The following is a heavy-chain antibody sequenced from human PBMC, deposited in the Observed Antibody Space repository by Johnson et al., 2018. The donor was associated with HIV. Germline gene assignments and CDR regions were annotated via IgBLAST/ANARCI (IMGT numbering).Heavy chain of an antibody. D-gene: IGHD6-19*01. J-gene: IGHJ3*02. CDR1: GFTFSGSA. CDR3: TSGKSWLAVDAFDI. CDR2: IRSKANSYAT. Sequence: VQLVESGGGLVQPGRSLRLSCTASGFTFSGSAMHWVRQASGKGLEWVGRIRSKANSYATTYAASVKGRFTISRDDSKNTAYLQMNSLKTEDTAVYYCTSGKSWLAVDAFDIWGQGTMVTVPS. V-gene: IGHV3-73*01.